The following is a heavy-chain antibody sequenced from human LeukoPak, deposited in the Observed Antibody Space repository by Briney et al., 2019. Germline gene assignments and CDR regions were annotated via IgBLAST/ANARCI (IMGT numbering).Heavy chain of an antibody. Sequence: GESLKTSCKGSGYSFTSYWIGWVRQLPGKGLEWMGIIYPGDSDTRYSPSFQGQVTISADKSISTAYMQWSSLKASDTAMYYCARPGTRGSGSYSDDYYGMDVWGQGTTVTVSS. CDR3: ARPGTRGSGSYSDDYYGMDV. J-gene: IGHJ6*02. CDR1: GYSFTSYW. V-gene: IGHV5-51*01. D-gene: IGHD3-10*01. CDR2: IYPGDSDT.